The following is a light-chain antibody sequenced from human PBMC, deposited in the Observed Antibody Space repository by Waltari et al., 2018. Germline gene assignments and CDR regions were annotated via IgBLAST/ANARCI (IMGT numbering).Light chain of an antibody. CDR2: EVS. CDR1: SSDIGGYNY. J-gene: IGLJ3*02. CDR3: GSYTSSSSLDVV. V-gene: IGLV2-14*03. Sequence: QSALTPPASVSGSPGQSITIPCTGTSSDIGGYNYVPWYQQPPGKAPKVIIYEVSKRPSGVSHRFSGSKSGNTASVTISGLQADDEADYYCGSYTSSSSLDVVFGGGTELTVL.